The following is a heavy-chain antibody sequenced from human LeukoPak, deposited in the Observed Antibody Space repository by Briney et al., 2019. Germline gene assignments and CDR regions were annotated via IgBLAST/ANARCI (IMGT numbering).Heavy chain of an antibody. V-gene: IGHV3-21*01. CDR3: ARSEFEAFDM. Sequence: PGGSLRLSCAASGFTFSSTAMSWVRQAPGRGLEWVSSINSNSNYMSYADSVKGRFTISRDNAKNSLYLQMTSLRAEDTAVNYCARSEFEAFDMWGQGKMVTVSS. J-gene: IGHJ3*02. CDR2: INSNSNYM. D-gene: IGHD3-10*01. CDR1: GFTFSSTA.